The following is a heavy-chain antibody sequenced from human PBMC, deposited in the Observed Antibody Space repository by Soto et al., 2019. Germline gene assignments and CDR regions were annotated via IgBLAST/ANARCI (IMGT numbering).Heavy chain of an antibody. J-gene: IGHJ4*02. CDR1: GYTFTSYG. CDR2: ISAYNGNT. Sequence: QVQLVQSGAEVKKPGASVKVSCKGSGYTFTSYGISWVRQAPGQGLEWMGWISAYNGNTNYAQKLPGRVTMTTDTSTSTAYMELRSLRSDDTAVYYCTREGPYGSSVGWADYWGQGTLVTVSS. CDR3: TREGPYGSSVGWADY. D-gene: IGHD6-6*01. V-gene: IGHV1-18*01.